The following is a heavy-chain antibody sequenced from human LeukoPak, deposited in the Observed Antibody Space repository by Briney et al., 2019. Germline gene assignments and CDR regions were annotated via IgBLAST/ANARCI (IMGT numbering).Heavy chain of an antibody. V-gene: IGHV1-8*03. CDR1: GYTFTSYG. D-gene: IGHD3-10*01. J-gene: IGHJ5*02. Sequence: ASVKVSCKASGYTFTSYGISWVRQATGQGLEWMGWMNPNSGNTGYAQKFQGRVTITRNTSISTAYMELSSLRSEDTAVYYCARGFTMVRGVIRGWFDPWGQGTLVTVSS. CDR3: ARGFTMVRGVIRGWFDP. CDR2: MNPNSGNT.